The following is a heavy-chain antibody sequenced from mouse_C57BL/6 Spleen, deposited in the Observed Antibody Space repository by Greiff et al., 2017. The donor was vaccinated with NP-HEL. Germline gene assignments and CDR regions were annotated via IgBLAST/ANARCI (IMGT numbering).Heavy chain of an antibody. J-gene: IGHJ2*01. Sequence: QVQLQQPGAELVRPGTSVKLSCKASGYTFTSYWMHWVKQRPGQGLEWIGVIDPSDSYTNYNQKFKGKATLTVDTSSSTAYMQLSSLTSEDSAVYYCARGILTTVVATNYFDYWGQGTTLTVSS. CDR1: GYTFTSYW. V-gene: IGHV1-59*01. CDR2: IDPSDSYT. CDR3: ARGILTTVVATNYFDY. D-gene: IGHD1-1*01.